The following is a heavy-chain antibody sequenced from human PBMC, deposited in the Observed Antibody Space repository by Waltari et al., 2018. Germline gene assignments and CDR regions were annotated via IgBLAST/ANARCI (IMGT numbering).Heavy chain of an antibody. CDR1: VFPFSNYA. J-gene: IGHJ4*02. CDR3: ARYCTASCYGGLDY. CDR2: ISARAATK. Sequence: EVQLLESGGNLVQPGGSLRRSGAASVFPFSNYALTWVHQAPGKGLEWVSGISARAATKWHADSFKGRFTISRDNSRNTLYLQLDRLRAEDTAVYYCARYCTASCYGGLDYWGRGTLVTASS. D-gene: IGHD4-17*01. V-gene: IGHV3-23*01.